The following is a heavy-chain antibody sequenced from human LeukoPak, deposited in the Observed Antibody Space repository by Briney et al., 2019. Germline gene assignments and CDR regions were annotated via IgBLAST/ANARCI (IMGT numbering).Heavy chain of an antibody. CDR2: IKQDGSEK. CDR3: AREAYCGGDCLDSFDY. D-gene: IGHD2-21*02. Sequence: GGSLRLSCAASGFTFSSYWMSWVRQAPGKGLEWVVNIKQDGSEKYYVDSVKGRFTISRDNAKNSLYLQMNSLRAEDTAVYYCAREAYCGGDCLDSFDYWGQGTLVTVSS. V-gene: IGHV3-7*01. J-gene: IGHJ4*02. CDR1: GFTFSSYW.